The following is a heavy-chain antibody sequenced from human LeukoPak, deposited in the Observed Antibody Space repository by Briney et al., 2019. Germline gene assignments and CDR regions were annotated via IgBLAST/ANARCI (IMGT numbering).Heavy chain of an antibody. J-gene: IGHJ4*02. V-gene: IGHV1-69*13. Sequence: GASVKVSCKASGGTFSSYAISWVRQAPGQGLKWMGGIIPIFGTANYAQKFQGRVTITADESTSTAYMELSSLRSEDTAVYYCARGPKHDSSGYWDYWGQGTLVTVSS. CDR3: ARGPKHDSSGYWDY. CDR1: GGTFSSYA. D-gene: IGHD3-22*01. CDR2: IIPIFGTA.